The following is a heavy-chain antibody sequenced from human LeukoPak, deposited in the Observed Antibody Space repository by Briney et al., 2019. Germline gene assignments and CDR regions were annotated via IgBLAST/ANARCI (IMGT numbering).Heavy chain of an antibody. CDR1: XSGYY. V-gene: IGHV4-34*01. D-gene: IGHD2-15*01. Sequence: XSGYYWSWIRXPPGKGLEWIGEINHSGSTNYNPSLKSRVTISVDTSKNQFSLKLSSVTAADTAVYYCARSGPVDCSGGSCYEGYWGQGTLVTVSS. CDR3: ARSGPVDCSGGSCYEGY. J-gene: IGHJ4*02. CDR2: INHSGST.